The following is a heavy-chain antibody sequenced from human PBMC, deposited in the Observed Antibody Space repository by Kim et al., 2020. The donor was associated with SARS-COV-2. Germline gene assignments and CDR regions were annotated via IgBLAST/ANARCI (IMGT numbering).Heavy chain of an antibody. CDR1: GFTVSSNY. CDR2: IYSGGST. CDR3: ARVAGRYYYYYGMYV. J-gene: IGHJ6*02. V-gene: IGHV3-66*01. Sequence: GGSLRLSCAASGFTVSSNYMSWVRQAPGKGLEWVSVIYSGGSTYYADSGKGRFTISRDNSKNTLYLQMNSPRAEDTAVYYCARVAGRYYYYYGMYVWGQGTTVTVSS. D-gene: IGHD6-19*01.